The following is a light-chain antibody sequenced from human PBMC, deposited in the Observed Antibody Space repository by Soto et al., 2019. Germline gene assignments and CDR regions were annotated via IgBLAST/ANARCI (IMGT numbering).Light chain of an antibody. Sequence: DIVMTQSPDSLSVSLGKRATINCKSSQTVFHTSYNKDFLAWYQQKAGQPPKLLFYWASTRESGVPARFSGSGSGTDFSLTISSLQPEDVAVYYCQQYYSSVTFGQGTKLEIK. J-gene: IGKJ2*01. CDR1: QTVFHTSYNKDF. CDR2: WAS. V-gene: IGKV4-1*01. CDR3: QQYYSSVT.